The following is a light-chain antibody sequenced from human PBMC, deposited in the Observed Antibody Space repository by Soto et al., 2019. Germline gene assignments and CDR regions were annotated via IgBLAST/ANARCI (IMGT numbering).Light chain of an antibody. J-gene: IGLJ2*01. CDR3: HSYDDSLSGSV. Sequence: QAVVTQPPSVSGAPGQRVTVSCTGTSSNIGAGYDVHWYQQLPGTAPKLLIFDNINRPSGVPDRFSGSKSGTSASLAITGLQAEDEADYYCHSYDDSLSGSVFGGGTKLTVL. V-gene: IGLV1-40*01. CDR2: DNI. CDR1: SSNIGAGYD.